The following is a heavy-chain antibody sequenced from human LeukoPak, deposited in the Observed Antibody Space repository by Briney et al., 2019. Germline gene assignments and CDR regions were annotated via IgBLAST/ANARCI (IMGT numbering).Heavy chain of an antibody. D-gene: IGHD2-2*01. V-gene: IGHV4-34*01. CDR2: INHSGST. Sequence: PSETLSLTCAVYGGFFSGYYWSWIRQPPGKGLEWIGEINHSGSTNYNPSLKSRVTISVDTSKNQFSLKLSSVTAADTAVYYCARGGRLGYCSSTSCLRYSSSEWEWWGQGTLVTVSS. CDR1: GGFFSGYY. J-gene: IGHJ4*02. CDR3: ARGGRLGYCSSTSCLRYSSSEWEW.